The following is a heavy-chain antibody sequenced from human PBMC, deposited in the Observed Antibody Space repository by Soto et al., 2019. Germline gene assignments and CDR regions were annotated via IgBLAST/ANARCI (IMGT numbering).Heavy chain of an antibody. Sequence: SQTLSLTCAISVDSVSSNGAAWNWIRQSPSRGLEWLGRTYYRSKWYNNYAVSVNSRITINPDTSKNQFSLHLNSVTPEDTAVYYCARGLWSGYYSNWFDPWGQGTLVTVSS. CDR2: TYYRSKWYN. V-gene: IGHV6-1*01. CDR1: VDSVSSNGAA. J-gene: IGHJ5*02. D-gene: IGHD3-3*01. CDR3: ARGLWSGYYSNWFDP.